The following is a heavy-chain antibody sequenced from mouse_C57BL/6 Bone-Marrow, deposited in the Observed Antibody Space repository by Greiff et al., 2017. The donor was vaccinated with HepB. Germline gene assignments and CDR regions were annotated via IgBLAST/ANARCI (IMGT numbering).Heavy chain of an antibody. D-gene: IGHD2-3*01. J-gene: IGHJ1*03. CDR1: GYAFTNYL. CDR3: ARGGWLLRYWYFDV. Sequence: VQLQQSGAELVRPGPSVKVSCKASGYAFTNYLIEWVKQRPGQGLEWIGVINPGSGGTNYNEKFKGKATLTADKSSSTAYMQLSSLTSEDSAVYFCARGGWLLRYWYFDVWGTGTTVTVSS. CDR2: INPGSGGT. V-gene: IGHV1-54*01.